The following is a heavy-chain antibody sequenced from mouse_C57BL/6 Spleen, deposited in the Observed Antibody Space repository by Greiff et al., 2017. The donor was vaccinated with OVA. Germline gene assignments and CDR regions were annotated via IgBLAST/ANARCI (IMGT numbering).Heavy chain of an antibody. Sequence: EVKLMESGGGLVQPGGSLSLSCAASGFTFTDYYMSWVRQPPGKALEWLGFIRNKANGYTTEYSASVKGRFTISRDNSQSILYLQMNALRAEDSATYYCARKRNAMDYWGQGTSVTVSS. CDR2: IRNKANGYTT. CDR1: GFTFTDYY. V-gene: IGHV7-3*01. J-gene: IGHJ4*01. CDR3: ARKRNAMDY.